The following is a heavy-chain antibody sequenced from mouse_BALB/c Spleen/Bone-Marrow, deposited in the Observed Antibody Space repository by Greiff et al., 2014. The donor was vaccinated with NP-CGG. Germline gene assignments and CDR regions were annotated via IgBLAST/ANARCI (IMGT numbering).Heavy chain of an antibody. J-gene: IGHJ3*01. V-gene: IGHV5-6*02. D-gene: IGHD2-3*01. CDR1: GFTFSSYG. Sequence: DVMLVESGGALVKPGGSLKLSCAASGFTFSSYGMSWVRQTPDKRLEWVATISSGDGYTYYPDSVKGRFTISRDNAKNTLYLQMSRLTYEDSAMYYFARQRGGGYYSFFAYWGQGTLVTVSA. CDR2: ISSGDGYT. CDR3: ARQRGGGYYSFFAY.